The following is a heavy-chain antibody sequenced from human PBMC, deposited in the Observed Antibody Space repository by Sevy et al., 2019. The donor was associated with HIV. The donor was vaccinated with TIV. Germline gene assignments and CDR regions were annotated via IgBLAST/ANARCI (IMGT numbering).Heavy chain of an antibody. V-gene: IGHV3-23*01. CDR2: IIISGSGGST. CDR3: AKYAASTETHYQLRPVYYYYYYMDV. J-gene: IGHJ6*03. D-gene: IGHD2-2*01. CDR1: GFTFSSYG. Sequence: GGSLRLSCVASGFTFSSYGMSWVRQAPGKGLEWVSGIIISGSGGSTYYADSVKGRFTISRDNSKNTLYLQMNSLRAEDTAVYYVAKYAASTETHYQLRPVYYYYYYMDVWGKGTTVTVSS.